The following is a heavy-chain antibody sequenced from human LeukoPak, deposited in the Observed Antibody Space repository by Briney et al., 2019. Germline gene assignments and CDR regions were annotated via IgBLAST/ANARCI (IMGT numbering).Heavy chain of an antibody. CDR2: MNPNSGNT. Sequence: ASVKVSCKASGYTFTSYGISWVRQAPGQGLEWMGWMNPNSGNTGYAQKFQGRVTMTRNTSISTAYMELSSLRSEDTAVYYCARGGYSYFWTGGRELDYWGQGTLVTVSS. J-gene: IGHJ4*02. CDR3: ARGGYSYFWTGGRELDY. CDR1: GYTFTSYG. D-gene: IGHD3/OR15-3a*01. V-gene: IGHV1-8*02.